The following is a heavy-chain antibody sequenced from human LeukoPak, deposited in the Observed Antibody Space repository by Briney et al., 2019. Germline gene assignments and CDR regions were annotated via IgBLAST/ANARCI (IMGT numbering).Heavy chain of an antibody. J-gene: IGHJ4*02. CDR3: ARDHSGTQDF. D-gene: IGHD1-1*01. Sequence: GGSLRLSCAASGFTFRNYGMHWVRQAPGKGLEWVAVIWDDGSNEYYADSVKGRFTIFRDNRRNTLYLQMNSLRAEGTAVYSCARDHSGTQDFWGQGSLVTVSS. CDR2: IWDDGSNE. CDR1: GFTFRNYG. V-gene: IGHV3-33*01.